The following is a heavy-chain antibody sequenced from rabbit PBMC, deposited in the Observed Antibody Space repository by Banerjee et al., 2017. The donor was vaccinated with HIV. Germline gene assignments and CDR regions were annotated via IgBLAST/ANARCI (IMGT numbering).Heavy chain of an antibody. CDR3: ARDSGSGWYLDQLDL. D-gene: IGHD1-1*01. CDR1: GFSFSSTYY. V-gene: IGHV1S45*01. Sequence: QEQLVESGGGLVQPEGSLTLTCTASGFSFSSTYYMCWVRQAPGKGLELIACIYTDSDGTWYASWVNGRFTISKTSSTTVTLQMTSLTAADTATYFCARDSGSGWYLDQLDLWGPGTLVTVS. CDR2: IYTDSDGT. J-gene: IGHJ6*01.